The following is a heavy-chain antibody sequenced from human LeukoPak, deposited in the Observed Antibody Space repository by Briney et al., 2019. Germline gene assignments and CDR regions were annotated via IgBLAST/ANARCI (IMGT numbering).Heavy chain of an antibody. J-gene: IGHJ4*02. V-gene: IGHV6-1*01. CDR3: AGDLGNTGWYTFDY. CDR1: GDSVSSINGA. CDR2: TYYRSRWYN. D-gene: IGHD6-19*01. Sequence: SQTLSLTCAISGDSVSSINGAWNWIRQSPSRGLEWLGRTYYRSRWYNDYVESMKGRITISPGTSKNQFSLHLDSVTPEDTAAYYCAGDLGNTGWYTFDYWGQGTLVTVSS.